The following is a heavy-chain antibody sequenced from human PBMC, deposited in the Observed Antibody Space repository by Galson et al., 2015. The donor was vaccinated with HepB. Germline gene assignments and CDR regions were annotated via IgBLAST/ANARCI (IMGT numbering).Heavy chain of an antibody. V-gene: IGHV4-39*01. J-gene: IGHJ5*02. CDR3: ASLDSSGYDWFDP. Sequence: ETLSLTCTVSGGSISSSSYYWGWIRQPPGEGLEGIGSIYYSGSTYYNPSLKSRVTISVDTSKNQFPLKLTSVNAADTAVYYCASLDSSGYDWFDPWGQGTLVTVSS. D-gene: IGHD3-22*01. CDR2: IYYSGST. CDR1: GGSISSSSYY.